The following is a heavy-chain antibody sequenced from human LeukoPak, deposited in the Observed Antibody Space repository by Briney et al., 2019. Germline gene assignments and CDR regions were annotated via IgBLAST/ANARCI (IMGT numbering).Heavy chain of an antibody. V-gene: IGHV3-48*03. D-gene: IGHD6-19*01. CDR3: ARGRVGYYDSSGFCFDY. J-gene: IGHJ4*02. CDR1: GFTFSSYE. Sequence: GGSLRLSCAASGFTFSSYEMNWVRQAPGKGLEWVSYISSSGSTIYYADSVKGRFTISRDNAKNSVYLQVNSLRSEDTAVYYCARGRVGYYDSSGFCFDYWGQGTLVFVSS. CDR2: ISSSGSTI.